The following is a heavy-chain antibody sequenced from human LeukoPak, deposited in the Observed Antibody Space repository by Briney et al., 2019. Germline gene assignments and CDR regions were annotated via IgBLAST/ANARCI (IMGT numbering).Heavy chain of an antibody. CDR3: SLTIAAAGTNFDY. D-gene: IGHD6-13*01. Sequence: SETLSLTCTVSGGSISSSSYYWGWIRQPXXXXXEWIGSIYYSGSTYYNPSLKSRVTISVDTSKNQFSLKLSSVTAADTAVYYCSLTIAAAGTNFDYWGQGTLVTVSS. CDR1: GGSISSSSYY. V-gene: IGHV4-39*01. J-gene: IGHJ4*02. CDR2: IYYSGST.